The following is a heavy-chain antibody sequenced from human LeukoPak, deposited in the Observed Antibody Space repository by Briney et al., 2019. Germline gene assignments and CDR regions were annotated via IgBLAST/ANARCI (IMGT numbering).Heavy chain of an antibody. J-gene: IGHJ1*01. CDR1: GFTFGGYA. CDR3: GSNAPRTPSVACRGAEYIQH. CDR2: IRSKVHGGPT. Sequence: GGSLRLSCTGSGFTFGGYALSWVRQAPGKGLEWVGFIRSKVHGGPTDYAASLKGRFTISRDDSHSIAYLQLTSLQIEDTAVYYLGSNAPRTPSVACRGAEYIQHWGQGTLVTVSS. V-gene: IGHV3-49*04. D-gene: IGHD4-23*01.